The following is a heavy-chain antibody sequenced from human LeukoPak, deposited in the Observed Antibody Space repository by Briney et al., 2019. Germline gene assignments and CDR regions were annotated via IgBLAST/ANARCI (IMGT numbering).Heavy chain of an antibody. CDR1: GFTFSSYG. J-gene: IGHJ4*02. Sequence: GGSLKLSCAASGFTFSSYGMHWVRQAPGKGLEWVAVISYDGSNKYYADSVKGRFTISRDNSKNTLYLQMNSLRAEDTAVYYCAKAGGDIAALFDYWGQGTLVTVSS. CDR2: ISYDGSNK. D-gene: IGHD6-25*01. V-gene: IGHV3-30*18. CDR3: AKAGGDIAALFDY.